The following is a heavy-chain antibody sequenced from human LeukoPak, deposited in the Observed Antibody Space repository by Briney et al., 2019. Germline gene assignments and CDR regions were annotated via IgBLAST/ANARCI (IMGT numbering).Heavy chain of an antibody. J-gene: IGHJ4*02. CDR2: ISYDGSNK. Sequence: GGSLRLSCAASGFTVSSNYVSWVRQAPGKGVEWVSFISYDGSNKYHADSVKGRFTISRDNSKNTLYLQMISLRTEDTAVYYCAKDPRRYSRTGGYFDYWGQGTLVTVSS. CDR1: GFTVSSNY. CDR3: AKDPRRYSRTGGYFDY. V-gene: IGHV3-30*18. D-gene: IGHD6-13*01.